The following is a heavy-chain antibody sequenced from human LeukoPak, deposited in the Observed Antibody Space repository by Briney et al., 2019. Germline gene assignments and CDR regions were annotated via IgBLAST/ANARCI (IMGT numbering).Heavy chain of an antibody. CDR1: GGSISSYY. CDR3: ARAVMGSSWYAYFDY. J-gene: IGHJ4*02. D-gene: IGHD6-13*01. CDR2: IYYSGST. Sequence: PSETLSLTCTVSGGSISSYYWSWIRQPPGKGLEWIGYIYYSGSTNYNPSLKSRVTISVDTSKNQFSLKLSSVTAADTAVYYCARAVMGSSWYAYFDYWGQGTLVTVSS. V-gene: IGHV4-59*01.